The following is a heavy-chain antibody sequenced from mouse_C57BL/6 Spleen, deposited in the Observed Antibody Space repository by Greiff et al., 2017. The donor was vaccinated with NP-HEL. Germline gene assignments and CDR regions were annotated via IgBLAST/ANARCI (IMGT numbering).Heavy chain of an antibody. CDR1: GYTFTSYG. V-gene: IGHV1-81*01. CDR2: IYPRSGNT. D-gene: IGHD2-4*01. J-gene: IGHJ2*01. Sequence: VQLQQSGAELARPGASVKLSCKASGYTFTSYGISWVKQRTGQGLEWIGEIYPRSGNTYYNEKFKGKATLTADKSSSTPYMGLSSVTSEDSAVYFGAREWDDYDGGDYFDYWGQGTTLTVSS. CDR3: AREWDDYDGGDYFDY.